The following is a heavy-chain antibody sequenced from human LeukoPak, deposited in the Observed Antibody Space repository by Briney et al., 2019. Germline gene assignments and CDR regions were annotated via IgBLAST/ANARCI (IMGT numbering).Heavy chain of an antibody. CDR3: ARDVTPATL. V-gene: IGHV4-59*01. CDR1: GGSISSNY. D-gene: IGHD3-16*01. J-gene: IGHJ4*02. Sequence: SETLSLXCTVSGGSISSNYWSWIRQPPGKGLEWIGYIRSSGSTNYNPSLKSRVTISMDTSKNQFSLQLSSVTAADTAVYYCARDVTPATLWGQGTLVTVSS. CDR2: IRSSGST.